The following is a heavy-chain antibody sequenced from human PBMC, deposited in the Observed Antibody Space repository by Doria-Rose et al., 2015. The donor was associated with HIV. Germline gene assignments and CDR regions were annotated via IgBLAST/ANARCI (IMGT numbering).Heavy chain of an antibody. CDR3: ARIKSSRWYHKYYFDF. CDR2: IFSDDGR. V-gene: IGHV2-26*01. Sequence: ESGPVLVKPTETLTLTCTVSGVSLSSPGMGVSWIRQPPGKALKWLASIFSDDGRSYNTSLKSRLTISRGTSKSQVVLTMTDMDPADTATYYCARIKSSRWYHKYYFDFWGRGTLVIVSA. CDR1: GVSLSSPGMG. J-gene: IGHJ4*02. D-gene: IGHD6-13*01.